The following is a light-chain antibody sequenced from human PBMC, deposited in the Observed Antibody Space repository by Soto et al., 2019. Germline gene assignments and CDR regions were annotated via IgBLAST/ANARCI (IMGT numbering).Light chain of an antibody. V-gene: IGKV1-9*01. CDR3: QQLNSYPRT. CDR2: AAS. J-gene: IGKJ1*01. CDR1: QGISSY. Sequence: DIQLTQSPSFLSASVGDRVTITCRASQGISSYLAWYQQKPGKAPNHLIYAASTLQSGVPSRFSGSGSGTEFTLTISSLQPEDFTTYYCQQLNSYPRTFGQGTKVEIK.